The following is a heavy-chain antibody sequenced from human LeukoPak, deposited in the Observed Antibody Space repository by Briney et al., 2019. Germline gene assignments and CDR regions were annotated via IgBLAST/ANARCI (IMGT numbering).Heavy chain of an antibody. CDR3: ARYAGYCSSTSCYYMDV. V-gene: IGHV3-21*01. Sequence: GGSLRLSCAASGFTFSSYSMTWVRQAPGKGLEWVSSISSSSSYIYYADSVKGRFTISRDNAKNSLYLQMNSLRAEDTAVYYCARYAGYCSSTSCYYMDVWGKGTTVTVSS. J-gene: IGHJ6*03. CDR1: GFTFSSYS. D-gene: IGHD2-2*01. CDR2: ISSSSSYI.